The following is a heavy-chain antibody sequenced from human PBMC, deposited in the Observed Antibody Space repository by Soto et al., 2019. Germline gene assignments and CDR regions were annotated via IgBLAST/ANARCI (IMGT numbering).Heavy chain of an antibody. CDR3: VIDRLIVAVSVGRMDV. D-gene: IGHD6-19*01. V-gene: IGHV1-69*01. CDR2: VIPTQRTT. J-gene: IGHJ6*02. CDR1: GDTFIGYS. Sequence: QVQLVQSGAEVKKPGTSVGVSCKASGDTFIGYSISWVRQAPGQGLEWMGWVIPTQRTTKYAQRFQGRVTMSVDQLASTTYMELSSLRPEDTVLYYCVIDRLIVAVSVGRMDVWGQGTTVTVSS.